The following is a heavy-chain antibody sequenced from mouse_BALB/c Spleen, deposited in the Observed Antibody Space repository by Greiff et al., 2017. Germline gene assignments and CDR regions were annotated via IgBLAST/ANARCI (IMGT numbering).Heavy chain of an antibody. CDR3: ARPTRGAGTGGFAY. D-gene: IGHD3-3*01. CDR2: IYPGNGDT. CDR1: GYTFTSYN. V-gene: IGHV1-12*01. Sequence: QVQLQQPGAELVKPGASVKMSCKASGYTFTSYNMHWVKQTPGQGLEWIGAIYPGNGDTSYNQKFKGKATLTADKSSSTAYMQLSSLTSEDSAVYYCARPTRGAGTGGFAYWGQGTLVTVSA. J-gene: IGHJ3*01.